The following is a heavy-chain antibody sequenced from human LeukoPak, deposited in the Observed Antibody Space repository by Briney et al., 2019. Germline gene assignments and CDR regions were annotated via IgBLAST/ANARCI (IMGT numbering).Heavy chain of an antibody. CDR2: ISSSGSTI. Sequence: PGRSLRLSCAASGFTFDDYAMHWVRQAPGKGLEWVSYISSSGSTIYYADSVKGRFTISRDNAKNSLYLQMNSLRAEDTAVYYCARDLNDILTGYYDYWGQGTLVTVSS. CDR3: ARDLNDILTGYYDY. V-gene: IGHV3-48*03. D-gene: IGHD3-9*01. J-gene: IGHJ4*02. CDR1: GFTFDDYA.